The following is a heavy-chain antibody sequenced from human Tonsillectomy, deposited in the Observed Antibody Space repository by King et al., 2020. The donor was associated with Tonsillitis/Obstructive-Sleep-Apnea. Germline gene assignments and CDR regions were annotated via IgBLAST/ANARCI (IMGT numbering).Heavy chain of an antibody. J-gene: IGHJ6*02. V-gene: IGHV1-69*10. CDR1: GGTFSSYA. CDR3: ALGGIVATIVEMDYYYYTMDV. CDR2: IIPILGIA. D-gene: IGHD5-12*01. Sequence: QLVQSGAEVKKPGSSVKVSCKASGGTFSSYAISWVRQAPGQGLEWMGGIIPILGIAHYAQKFQGRVTITADKSTSTAYMELSSLRSEDTAVYYCALGGIVATIVEMDYYYYTMDVWGQGTTVTVSS.